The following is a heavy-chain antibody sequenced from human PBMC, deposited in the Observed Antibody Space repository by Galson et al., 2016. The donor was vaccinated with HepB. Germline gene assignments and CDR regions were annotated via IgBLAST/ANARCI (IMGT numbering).Heavy chain of an antibody. CDR1: GFSFSTSGLR. Sequence: PALVKPTQTLTLTCSFSGFSFSTSGLRVGWIRQPPGKALEWLALIYPNDDKSYGPSLKSRLTITKDTSKNQVVLTMANVDPVDTATYFCAHGSGWGFDPWGQGTQVTVSS. CDR3: AHGSGWGFDP. CDR2: IYPNDDK. J-gene: IGHJ5*02. V-gene: IGHV2-5*01. D-gene: IGHD1-14*01.